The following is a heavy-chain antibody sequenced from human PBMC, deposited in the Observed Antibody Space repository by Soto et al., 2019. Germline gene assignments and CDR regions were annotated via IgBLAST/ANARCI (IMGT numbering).Heavy chain of an antibody. V-gene: IGHV3-30*18. Sequence: QVQLVESGGGVVQPGRSLRLSCAASGITFSSYGMHWVRQAPGKGLEWVAVISYDGSNKYYADSVKGRFTISRDNSKNSLYLHMNSLRAEDTDVYYCVKDRFVVGIIDYWGQGIVVTGSS. D-gene: IGHD1-26*01. CDR1: GITFSSYG. J-gene: IGHJ4*02. CDR2: ISYDGSNK. CDR3: VKDRFVVGIIDY.